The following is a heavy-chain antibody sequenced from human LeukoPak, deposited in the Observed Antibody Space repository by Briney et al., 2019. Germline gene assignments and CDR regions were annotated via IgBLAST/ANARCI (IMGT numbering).Heavy chain of an antibody. J-gene: IGHJ1*01. CDR3: ARDYDILTGLLGYFQH. Sequence: ASVKVSCKASGHTFTSYGISWVRQAPGQGLEWMGWISAYNGNTNYAQKLQGRVTMTTDTSTSTAYMELRSLRSDDTAVYYCARDYDILTGLLGYFQHWGQGTLVTVSS. D-gene: IGHD3-9*01. CDR1: GHTFTSYG. CDR2: ISAYNGNT. V-gene: IGHV1-18*01.